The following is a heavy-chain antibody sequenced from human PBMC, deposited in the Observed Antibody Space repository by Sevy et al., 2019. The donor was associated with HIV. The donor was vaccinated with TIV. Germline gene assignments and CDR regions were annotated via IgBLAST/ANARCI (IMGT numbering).Heavy chain of an antibody. V-gene: IGHV4-59*01. Sequence: SETLSLTCTVSGGSISSYYWSWIRQPPGKGLEWIGYIYYSGSTNYNPSLKSRVTISVDTSKNQFSLKLSSVTAADTAVYYCASAVVVVPAVNHNWFDPWGQGNLVTVSS. CDR1: GGSISSYY. CDR3: ASAVVVVPAVNHNWFDP. CDR2: IYYSGST. J-gene: IGHJ5*02. D-gene: IGHD2-2*01.